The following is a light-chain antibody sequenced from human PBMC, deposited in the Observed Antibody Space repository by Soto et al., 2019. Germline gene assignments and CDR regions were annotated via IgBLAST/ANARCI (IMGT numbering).Light chain of an antibody. CDR3: SSYTSSSTVV. CDR1: SSDVGGYNY. CDR2: EVS. Sequence: QSALTQPPSASGSRGQSVTISCTGTSSDVGGYNYVSWYQQHPGKAPKLMIYEVSNRPSGVSNRFSGSKSGNTASLTISGLQAEDEADYYCSSYTSSSTVVFGGGTQLTVL. J-gene: IGLJ2*01. V-gene: IGLV2-14*01.